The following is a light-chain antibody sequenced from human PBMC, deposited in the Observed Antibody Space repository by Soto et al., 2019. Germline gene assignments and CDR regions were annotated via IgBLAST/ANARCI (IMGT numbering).Light chain of an antibody. CDR2: KAS. Sequence: DIQMTQSPSTLSGSVGDRVTITCRASQTISSWLAWYQQKPGKAPKLLIYKASTLKSGVPSRFSGSGSGTEFTLTISGLQPDDFATYFCQQYSTYPSLTFGGGTKVDIK. CDR1: QTISSW. J-gene: IGKJ4*01. CDR3: QQYSTYPSLT. V-gene: IGKV1-5*03.